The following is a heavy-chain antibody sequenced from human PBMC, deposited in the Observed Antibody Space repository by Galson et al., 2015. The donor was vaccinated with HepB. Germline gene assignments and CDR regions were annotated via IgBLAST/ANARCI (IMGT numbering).Heavy chain of an antibody. Sequence: SLRLSCAASGFTFSSYWMSWVRQAPGKGLEWVAVIPHDGSNNYYADSVKGRFTISRDNSKDSLYLQMNSLRAEDTAVYYCARDSRWSGSGSHFDYWGQGTLVTVSS. J-gene: IGHJ4*02. D-gene: IGHD3-10*01. CDR3: ARDSRWSGSGSHFDY. CDR2: IPHDGSNN. CDR1: GFTFSSYW. V-gene: IGHV3-30*03.